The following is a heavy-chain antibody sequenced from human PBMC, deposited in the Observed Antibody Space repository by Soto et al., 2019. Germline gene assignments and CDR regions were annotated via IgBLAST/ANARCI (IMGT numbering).Heavy chain of an antibody. D-gene: IGHD1-26*01. J-gene: IGHJ6*02. V-gene: IGHV4-59*01. CDR3: ARGKVGATTLYGMDV. CDR1: GGSISTYY. Sequence: SETLSLTCTVSGGSISTYYWSWIRQPPGKGLEWIGYIYYGGSTNYNPSLKSRVTISVDTSKNQFSLKLSSVTAADTAVYYCARGKVGATTLYGMDVWGQGTTVTVSS. CDR2: IYYGGST.